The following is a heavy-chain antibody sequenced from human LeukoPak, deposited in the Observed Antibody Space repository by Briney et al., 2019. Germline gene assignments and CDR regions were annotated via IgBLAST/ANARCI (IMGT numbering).Heavy chain of an antibody. V-gene: IGHV4-39*07. CDR1: GGSISSTTYY. CDR3: ARVSTIGGYYYYMDV. Sequence: PSEALSLTCSVSGGSISSTTYYWGWIRQPPGKGLEWIGNIYCSGSTYYNPSLKSRVTMSVDTSKNQFSLKLSSVTAADTAVYYCARVSTIGGYYYYMDVWGKGTTVTVSS. CDR2: IYCSGST. J-gene: IGHJ6*03.